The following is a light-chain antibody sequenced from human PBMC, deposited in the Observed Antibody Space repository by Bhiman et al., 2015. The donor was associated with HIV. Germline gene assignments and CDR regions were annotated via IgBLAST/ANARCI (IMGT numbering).Light chain of an antibody. Sequence: QSALTQPASVSGSPGQSIIISCTGTSSDVGGYNHVSWYQQHPGKAPKLMIFDVSNRPSGVSNRFSGSKSGNTASLTISGLQAEDEADYYCSSYTSSSTYVFGTGTKVSV. CDR2: DVS. CDR1: SSDVGGYNH. J-gene: IGLJ1*01. CDR3: SSYTSSSTYV. V-gene: IGLV2-14*03.